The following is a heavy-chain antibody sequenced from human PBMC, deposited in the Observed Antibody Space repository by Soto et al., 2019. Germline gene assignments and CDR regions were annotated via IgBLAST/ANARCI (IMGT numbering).Heavy chain of an antibody. CDR3: ARHESTLTYFDY. V-gene: IGHV4-59*08. CDR2: IFYSGST. D-gene: IGHD3-9*01. J-gene: IGHJ4*02. CDR1: GGSISSYY. Sequence: SETLSLTCTVSGGSISSYYWIWIRQPPGKGLEWIGYIFYSGSTNYNPSLKSRVTISVDTSKNQFSLKLSSVTAADTAVYYCARHESTLTYFDYWGQGTLVTVSS.